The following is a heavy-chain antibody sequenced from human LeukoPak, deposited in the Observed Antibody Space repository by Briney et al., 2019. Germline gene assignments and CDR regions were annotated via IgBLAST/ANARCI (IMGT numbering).Heavy chain of an antibody. CDR1: GYSFTSYW. V-gene: IGHV5-51*01. Sequence: EESLKISCKGSGYSFTSYWIGWVRQMPGKGLEWMGIIYPGDSDTRYSPSFQGQVTISADKSISTAYLQWSSLKASDTAMYYCARFPSARGVPVDYWGQGTLVTVSS. J-gene: IGHJ4*02. D-gene: IGHD3-10*01. CDR3: ARFPSARGVPVDY. CDR2: IYPGDSDT.